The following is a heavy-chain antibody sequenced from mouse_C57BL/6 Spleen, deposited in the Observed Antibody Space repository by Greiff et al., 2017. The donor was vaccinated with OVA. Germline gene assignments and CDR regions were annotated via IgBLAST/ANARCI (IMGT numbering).Heavy chain of an antibody. CDR2: IYPGDGDT. CDR3: ARSYDYHYAMDY. V-gene: IGHV1-82*01. J-gene: IGHJ4*01. CDR1: GYAFSSSW. Sequence: VQLQESGPELVKPGASVKISCKASGYAFSSSWMNWVKQRPGKGLEWIGRIYPGDGDTNYTGKFKGKATLAADKSSSTAYMQLSSLTSEDSEVYFCARSYDYHYAMDYWGQGTSVTVSS. D-gene: IGHD2-4*01.